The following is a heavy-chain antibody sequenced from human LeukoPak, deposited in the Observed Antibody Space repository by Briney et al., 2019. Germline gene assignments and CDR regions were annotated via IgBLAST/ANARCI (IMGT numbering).Heavy chain of an antibody. Sequence: GGSLRLSSAASGFSFSNYGMHWVRQAPGKGLEWVAFIRYDGSNKYYADSVKGRFTISRDNSKNTLYLQMNSLRVEDTAVYYCARRGLPDVWGKGTTVTVSS. D-gene: IGHD2-15*01. J-gene: IGHJ6*03. CDR1: GFSFSNYG. CDR3: ARRGLPDV. CDR2: IRYDGSNK. V-gene: IGHV3-33*01.